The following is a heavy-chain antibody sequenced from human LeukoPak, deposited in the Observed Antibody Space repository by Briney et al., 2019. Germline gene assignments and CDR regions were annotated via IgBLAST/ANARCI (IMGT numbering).Heavy chain of an antibody. V-gene: IGHV4-61*02. CDR3: ARAPAVTVYYYYYMDV. D-gene: IGHD2-21*02. CDR1: GGSISSGSYY. Sequence: PSQTLSLTCTVSGGSISSGSYYWSWIRQPAGKGLEWIGRIYTSGSTNYNPSLKSRVTISVDTSKNQFSLKLSSVTAADTAVYYCARAPAVTVYYYYYMDVWGKGTTVTISS. CDR2: IYTSGST. J-gene: IGHJ6*03.